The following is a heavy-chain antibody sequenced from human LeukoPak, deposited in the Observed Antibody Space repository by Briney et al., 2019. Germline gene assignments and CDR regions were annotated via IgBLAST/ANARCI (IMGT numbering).Heavy chain of an antibody. CDR3: AKAVYPAAGVLYFDY. CDR1: GITFRSYA. Sequence: GGSLRLSCEASGITFRSYAMTWVRQAPGKGLEWVSAISGSGGSTYYADSVKGRFTISRDNSKNTLYLQMNSLRAEDTAVYYCAKAVYPAAGVLYFDYWGQGTLVTVSS. V-gene: IGHV3-23*01. CDR2: ISGSGGST. J-gene: IGHJ4*02. D-gene: IGHD2-8*02.